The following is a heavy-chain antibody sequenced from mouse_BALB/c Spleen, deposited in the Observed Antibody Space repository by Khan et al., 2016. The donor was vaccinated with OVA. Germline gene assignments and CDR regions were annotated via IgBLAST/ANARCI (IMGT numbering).Heavy chain of an antibody. V-gene: IGHV2-6-4*01. Sequence: VQLQESGPGLVSPSQGLSITCTVSGFSLSRYNIHWVRQPPGKGLEWLGMIWGGGGTDYNSTLKSSLSISKDNSKSQVFLKMNSLQTEDTAMYYCARAYYRYDGYYAMDYWGQGTSVTVSS. J-gene: IGHJ4*01. CDR2: IWGGGGT. D-gene: IGHD2-14*01. CDR1: GFSLSRYN. CDR3: ARAYYRYDGYYAMDY.